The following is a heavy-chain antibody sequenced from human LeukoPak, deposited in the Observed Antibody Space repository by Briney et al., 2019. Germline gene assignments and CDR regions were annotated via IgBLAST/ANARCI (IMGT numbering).Heavy chain of an antibody. J-gene: IGHJ6*03. CDR2: ISGSGGST. CDR1: GFTFSSYA. D-gene: IGHD2-2*01. V-gene: IGHV3-23*01. CDR3: AKTTVYYYCSSYGGKYYYYYYMDV. Sequence: PGGSLRLSCAASGFTFSSYAMGWVRQAPGKGLEWVSAISGSGGSTYYADSVKGRFTISRDNSKNTRYLQMNSLRAEDTAVYYCAKTTVYYYCSSYGGKYYYYYYMDVWGKGTTVTVSS.